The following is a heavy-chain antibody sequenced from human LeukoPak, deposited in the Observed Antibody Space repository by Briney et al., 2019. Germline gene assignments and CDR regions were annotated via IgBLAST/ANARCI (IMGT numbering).Heavy chain of an antibody. D-gene: IGHD5-12*01. V-gene: IGHV4-39*07. CDR3: ARDAAGYSGSNFYYYGMDV. J-gene: IGHJ6*02. Sequence: SETLSLTCTVSGVSISSSSYYWGWIRQPPGKGLEWIGSIYYSGSTYHNPSLKSRVTISVDTSKNQFSLKLSSVTAADTAVYYCARDAAGYSGSNFYYYGMDVWGQGTTVTVSS. CDR1: GVSISSSSYY. CDR2: IYYSGST.